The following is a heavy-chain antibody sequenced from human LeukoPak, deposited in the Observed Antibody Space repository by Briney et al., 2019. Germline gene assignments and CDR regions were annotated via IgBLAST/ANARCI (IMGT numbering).Heavy chain of an antibody. CDR2: IYYSGST. D-gene: IGHD4-17*01. J-gene: IGHJ3*02. Sequence: SETLSLTCTVSGGSISSYYWSWIRQPPGKGLEWIGYIYYSGSTNYNPSLKSRVTISVDTSKNQFSLKLSSVTAADTAVYYCARPTVPDAFDIWGQGTMVTVSS. CDR3: ARPTVPDAFDI. CDR1: GGSISSYY. V-gene: IGHV4-59*01.